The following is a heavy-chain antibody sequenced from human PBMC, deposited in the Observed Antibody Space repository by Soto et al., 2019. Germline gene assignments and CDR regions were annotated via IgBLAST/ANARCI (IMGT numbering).Heavy chain of an antibody. V-gene: IGHV3-72*01. CDR2: IRNKANSYAT. CDR3: ARVPLLAVAAPPRGWIDP. CDR1: GFTFSDHY. J-gene: IGHJ5*02. Sequence: GGSLRLSCAASGFTFSDHYMDWVRQAPGKGLEWVGRIRNKANSYATEYAASVKGRFTISRDDSKNSLYLQMNSLRTEDTAVYYCARVPLLAVAAPPRGWIDPRGQGTLVTVSS. D-gene: IGHD6-19*01.